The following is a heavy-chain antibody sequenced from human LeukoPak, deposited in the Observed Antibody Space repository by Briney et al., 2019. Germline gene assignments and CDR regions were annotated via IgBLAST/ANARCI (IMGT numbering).Heavy chain of an antibody. CDR1: GFTFSSYS. D-gene: IGHD6-19*01. CDR2: ISSSSSYI. J-gene: IGHJ3*02. V-gene: IGHV3-21*04. CDR3: AQSIAVAGTQAFDI. Sequence: PGGSLRLSCAASGFTFSSYSMNWVRQAPGKGLEWVSSISSSSSYIYYADSVKGRFTISRDNSKNTLYLQMNSLRAEDTAVYYCAQSIAVAGTQAFDIWGQGTMVTVSS.